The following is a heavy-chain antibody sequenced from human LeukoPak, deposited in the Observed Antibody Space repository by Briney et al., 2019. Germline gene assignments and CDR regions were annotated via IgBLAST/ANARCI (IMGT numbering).Heavy chain of an antibody. CDR1: GFTFSSYG. V-gene: IGHV3-30*19. CDR3: TRDGIVGARSFDS. Sequence: PGGSLRLSCAASGFTFSSYGMHWVRQAPGKGLVWVAAISYDGRTTYYADSVKGRFTISKDTSKNTLYLEMDSLRPEDTAIYYCTRDGIVGARSFDSWGQGILVTVSS. J-gene: IGHJ4*02. D-gene: IGHD1-26*01. CDR2: ISYDGRTT.